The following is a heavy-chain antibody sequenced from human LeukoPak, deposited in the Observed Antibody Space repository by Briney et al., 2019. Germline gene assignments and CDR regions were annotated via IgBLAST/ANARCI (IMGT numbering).Heavy chain of an antibody. CDR3: ARDIAVAGTAPLGFCNY. J-gene: IGHJ4*02. D-gene: IGHD6-19*01. V-gene: IGHV3-30-3*01. Sequence: GRSLRLSCAASGFTFSSYAMRWVRQAPGKGLEWVAVISYDGSNKYYADSVKGRFTISRDNSKNTLYLQMNSLRAEDTAVYYCARDIAVAGTAPLGFCNYWGQGTLVTVSS. CDR1: GFTFSSYA. CDR2: ISYDGSNK.